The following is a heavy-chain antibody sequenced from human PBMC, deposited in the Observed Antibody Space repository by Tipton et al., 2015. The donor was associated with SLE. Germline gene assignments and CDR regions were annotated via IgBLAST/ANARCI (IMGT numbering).Heavy chain of an antibody. Sequence: TLSLTCTVSGGSIRSYYWSWIRQPPGKGLEWIGYIYYSGSTNYNPSLKSRVTILVDTSKNQFSLKLSSVTAADTAVYYCARGGSGYFDAFDIWGQGTMVTVSS. CDR3: ARGGSGYFDAFDI. V-gene: IGHV4-59*08. D-gene: IGHD3-22*01. J-gene: IGHJ3*02. CDR1: GGSIRSYY. CDR2: IYYSGST.